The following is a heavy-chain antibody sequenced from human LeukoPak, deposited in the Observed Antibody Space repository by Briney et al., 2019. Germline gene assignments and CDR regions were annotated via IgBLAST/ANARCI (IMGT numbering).Heavy chain of an antibody. Sequence: GASVKVSCKASGYTFTSYAMHWVRQAPGQRLEWMGSINAGNGNTKYSQKFQGRVTITRDTSASTAYMELSSLRSEDTAVYYCARDRNIVATITGYFDYWGQGTLVTVSS. V-gene: IGHV1-3*01. CDR1: GYTFTSYA. D-gene: IGHD5-12*01. CDR2: INAGNGNT. CDR3: ARDRNIVATITGYFDY. J-gene: IGHJ4*02.